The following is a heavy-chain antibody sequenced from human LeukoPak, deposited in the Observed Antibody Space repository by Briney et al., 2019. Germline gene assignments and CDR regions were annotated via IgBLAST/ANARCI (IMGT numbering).Heavy chain of an antibody. CDR2: IYTSGCT. Sequence: SETLSLTCTVSGGSISGYHWSWIRQPAGKGLEWIGRIYTSGCTNYNPSLKSRVTISVDTSKNQFSLKLSSVTAADTAVYYCARAFDSSSSSFDYWGQGTLVTVSS. CDR3: ARAFDSSSSSFDY. J-gene: IGHJ4*02. D-gene: IGHD6-6*01. V-gene: IGHV4-4*07. CDR1: GGSISGYH.